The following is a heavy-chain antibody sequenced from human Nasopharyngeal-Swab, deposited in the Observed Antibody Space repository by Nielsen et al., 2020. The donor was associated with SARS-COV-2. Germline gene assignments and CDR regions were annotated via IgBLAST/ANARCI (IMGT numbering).Heavy chain of an antibody. V-gene: IGHV3-53*04. CDR2: IYGGGDT. Sequence: GESLKISCAASGFAVSRTFMTWVRPAPGKRLEWVSIIYGGGDTYYADSVKGRFTISRHNSENTLFLQMNSLRVEDTAMYYCATNWRYSSFVPRMSPAFDIWGQGTMVTVSS. CDR1: GFAVSRTF. J-gene: IGHJ3*02. D-gene: IGHD6-13*01. CDR3: ATNWRYSSFVPRMSPAFDI.